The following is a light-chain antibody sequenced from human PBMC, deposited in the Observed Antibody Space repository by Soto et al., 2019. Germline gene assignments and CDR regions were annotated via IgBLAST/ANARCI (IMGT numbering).Light chain of an antibody. CDR1: QSVRSTY. J-gene: IGKJ1*01. CDR2: GAS. Sequence: EIVLTQSPGTLSLSPGERASLSCRASQSVRSTYLAWYQQKPGQAPRLLIYGASSRATGIPDRFSGSGSGTDFTLTISRLESEDFAVYYCQQYDSSLRTFGQGTK. CDR3: QQYDSSLRT. V-gene: IGKV3-20*01.